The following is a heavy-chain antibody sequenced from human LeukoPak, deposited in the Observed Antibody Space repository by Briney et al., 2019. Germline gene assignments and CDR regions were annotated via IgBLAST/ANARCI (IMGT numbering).Heavy chain of an antibody. D-gene: IGHD2-15*01. CDR3: AREYCSGGSCLIDY. J-gene: IGHJ4*02. Sequence: SETLSLTCAVYGGSFSGYYWSWIRQPPGKGLEWIGYIYYSGSTNYNPSLKSRVTISVDTSKNQFSMKLSSVTAADTAFYYCAREYCSGGSCLIDYWGQGTLVTVSS. CDR2: IYYSGST. V-gene: IGHV4-59*01. CDR1: GGSFSGYY.